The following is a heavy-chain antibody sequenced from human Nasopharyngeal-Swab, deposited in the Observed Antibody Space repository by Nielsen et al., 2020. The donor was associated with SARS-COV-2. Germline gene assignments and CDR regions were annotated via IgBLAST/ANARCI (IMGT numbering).Heavy chain of an antibody. J-gene: IGHJ6*02. D-gene: IGHD3-10*01. Sequence: ASVKVSCEASGYTFTSYGISWVRQAPGQGLEWMGWISAYNGNTNYAQKLQGRVTMTTDTSTSTAYMELRSLRSDDTAVYYCARDRTGVIISYYYCYGMDVWGQGTTVTVSS. CDR3: ARDRTGVIISYYYCYGMDV. CDR1: GYTFTSYG. V-gene: IGHV1-18*01. CDR2: ISAYNGNT.